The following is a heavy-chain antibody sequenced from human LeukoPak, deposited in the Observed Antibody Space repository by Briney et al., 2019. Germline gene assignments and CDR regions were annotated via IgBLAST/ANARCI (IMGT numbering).Heavy chain of an antibody. J-gene: IGHJ4*02. CDR1: GFTFSGSA. CDR3: TRPDDYGDY. CDR2: IRGKANNDAT. Sequence: GGSLRLSCAASGFTFSGSAMHWVRQASGKGLEWVGRIRGKANNDATAYAASVKGRFTISRDDSKNTAYLQMNSLKTEDTAVYYCTRPDDYGDYWGQGTLVTVSS. V-gene: IGHV3-73*01.